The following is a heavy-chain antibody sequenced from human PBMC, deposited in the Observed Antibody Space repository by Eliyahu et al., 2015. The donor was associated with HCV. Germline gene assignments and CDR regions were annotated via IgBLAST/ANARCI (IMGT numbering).Heavy chain of an antibody. J-gene: IGHJ4*02. Sequence: EVQLVESGGGLVQPGGSLXLSCAASGFPFSGYWMSWVRQAPGKGLEWVANMKQDASEKYYVDSVKGRFTISRDNAKNSLYLQMNSLRAEDTAVYYCARDDSSGFHYLDSWGQGTLVTVSS. D-gene: IGHD3-22*01. CDR1: GFPFSGYW. V-gene: IGHV3-7*01. CDR3: ARDDSSGFHYLDS. CDR2: MKQDASEK.